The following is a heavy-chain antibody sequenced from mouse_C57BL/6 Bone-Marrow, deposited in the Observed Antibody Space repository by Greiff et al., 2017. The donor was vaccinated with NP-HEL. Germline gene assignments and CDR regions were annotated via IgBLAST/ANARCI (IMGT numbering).Heavy chain of an antibody. CDR3: ARGTTVVKDYAMDY. V-gene: IGHV1-69*01. CDR2: IDPSDSYT. D-gene: IGHD1-1*01. J-gene: IGHJ4*01. Sequence: QVHVKQPGAELVMPGASVKLSCKASGYTFTSYWMHWVKQRPGQGLEWIGEIDPSDSYTNYNQKFKGKAPLTVDKPSSSAYMQLSSLTSEDSSVYYCARGTTVVKDYAMDYWGQGTSVTVSS. CDR1: GYTFTSYW.